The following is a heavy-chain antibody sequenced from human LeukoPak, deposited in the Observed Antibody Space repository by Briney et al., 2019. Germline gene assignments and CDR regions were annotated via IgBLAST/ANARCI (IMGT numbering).Heavy chain of an antibody. D-gene: IGHD3-10*01. CDR2: IKTKTDGEAA. V-gene: IGHV3-15*01. Sequence: PGGSLRLSCAASGLTFSNAWMSWVRQAPGKGLEWVGRIKTKTDGEAADYGAPVKGRFNISREDSNNTLYLQMNSLKTEDTAVYYCTTESSGDWGQGTLVTVSS. CDR3: TTESSGD. CDR1: GLTFSNAW. J-gene: IGHJ4*02.